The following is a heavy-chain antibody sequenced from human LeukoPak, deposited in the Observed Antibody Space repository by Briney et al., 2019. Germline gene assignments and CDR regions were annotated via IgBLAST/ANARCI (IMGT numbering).Heavy chain of an antibody. Sequence: SETLSLTCIVPGGSISSSNYYWAWIRQPPGKGLEWIATFYSGGSAYYNPSLTSRVSISKDTSDNQFSLRLYSVTAADTAVYYCARKQGGTMYDVWGQGTQVTVSS. J-gene: IGHJ4*02. CDR3: ARKQGGTMYDV. V-gene: IGHV4-39*07. D-gene: IGHD1-7*01. CDR1: GGSISSSNYY. CDR2: FYSGGSA.